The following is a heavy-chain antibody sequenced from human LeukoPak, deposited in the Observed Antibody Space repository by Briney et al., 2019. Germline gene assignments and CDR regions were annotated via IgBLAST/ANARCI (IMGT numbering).Heavy chain of an antibody. J-gene: IGHJ4*02. CDR3: AGGGSYYRFDY. CDR2: IGTAGDT. CDR1: GFTFSSYD. D-gene: IGHD1-26*01. V-gene: IGHV3-13*01. Sequence: GGSLRLSCAASGFTFSSYDMHWVRQATGKGLEWVSAIGTAGDTYYPGSVKGRFTISRDNAKNSLYLQMNSLRAEDTALYYCAGGGSYYRFDYWGQGTLVTVSS.